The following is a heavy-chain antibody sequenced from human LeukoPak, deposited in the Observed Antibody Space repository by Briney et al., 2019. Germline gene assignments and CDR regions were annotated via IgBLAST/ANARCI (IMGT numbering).Heavy chain of an antibody. J-gene: IGHJ4*02. V-gene: IGHV3-11*06. CDR3: ARDLGTVTTLGY. Sequence: PGGSLRLSCAASGFPFSDYYMSWIRQAPGKGLEWVSYISTSTSYTNYADSVKGRFTISRDNAKNTLYLQMNSLRAEDTAVYYCARDLGTVTTLGYWGQGTLVTVSS. CDR2: ISTSTSYT. D-gene: IGHD4-17*01. CDR1: GFPFSDYY.